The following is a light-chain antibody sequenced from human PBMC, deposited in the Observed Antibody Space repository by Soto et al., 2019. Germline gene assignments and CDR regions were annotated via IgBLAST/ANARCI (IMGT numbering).Light chain of an antibody. CDR2: GAS. V-gene: IGKV3-20*01. J-gene: IGKJ5*01. CDR3: QQYGGSTLIT. Sequence: VLTQSPGTLSLSPGERATLSCRASQSVSSSDLAWYQQKPGQAPRLLIYGASNRATGIPDRFSGSGSGTDFTLTISRLEPEDFAVYYCQQYGGSTLITFGQGTRLEIK. CDR1: QSVSSSD.